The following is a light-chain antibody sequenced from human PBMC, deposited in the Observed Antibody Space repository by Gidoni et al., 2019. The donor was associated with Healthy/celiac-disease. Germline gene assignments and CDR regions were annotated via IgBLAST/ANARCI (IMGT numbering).Light chain of an antibody. CDR1: QSVRSY. CDR2: DAS. V-gene: IGKV3-11*01. Sequence: ELVLTQSPATLSLSPGDRATLSCRASQSVRSYLAWYQQKPGQAPRRLIYDASNRATGIPARCSGSGSGTDYTLTISSLEPEDFAVYYCQQRNNWPPATFGGXTTVEIK. J-gene: IGKJ4*01. CDR3: QQRNNWPPAT.